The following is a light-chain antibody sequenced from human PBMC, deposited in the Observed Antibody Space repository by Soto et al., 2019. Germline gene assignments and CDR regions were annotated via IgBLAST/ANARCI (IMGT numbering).Light chain of an antibody. Sequence: QSVLTQPASVSGSPGQSITISCTGTSSDVGTYNYVSWYQQHPGKAPKLMIFDVSNRPSGVSNRFSGSKSGNTASLTISGLQAEDEADYYCSSYTTSTTLVFVFGTGTKLTVL. V-gene: IGLV2-14*01. CDR3: SSYTTSTTLVFV. CDR1: SSDVGTYNY. CDR2: DVS. J-gene: IGLJ1*01.